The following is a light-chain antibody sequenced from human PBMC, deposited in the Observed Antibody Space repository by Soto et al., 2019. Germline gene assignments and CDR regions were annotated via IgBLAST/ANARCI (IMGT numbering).Light chain of an antibody. CDR2: WAS. CDR1: QSVLYSSKNKNF. CDR3: QQYHSTPLT. J-gene: IGKJ4*01. Sequence: DIVMTQSPDSLAVSLGERATINCKSSQSVLYSSKNKNFLAWYQQKPGQPPKLLIYWASTRESGVPDRFSGSGSETDFTLTISSLQAEDVAVYYCQQYHSTPLTFGGGTKVEIK. V-gene: IGKV4-1*01.